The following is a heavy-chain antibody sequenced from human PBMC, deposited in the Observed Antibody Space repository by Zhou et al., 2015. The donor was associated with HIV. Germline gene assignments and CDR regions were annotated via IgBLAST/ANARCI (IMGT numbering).Heavy chain of an antibody. Sequence: LVQSGTEVRKPGSSVNVSCKASGGTFSSYAISWVRQAPGQGLEWMGGIIPIFGTANYAQKFQGRVTITADESTSTAYMELSSLRSEDTAVYYCARVPQPPAITMVRGGGGGWFDPWGQGTLVTVSS. CDR3: ARVPQPPAITMVRGGGGGWFDP. D-gene: IGHD3-10*01. CDR1: GGTFSSYA. J-gene: IGHJ5*02. V-gene: IGHV1-69*01. CDR2: IIPIFGTA.